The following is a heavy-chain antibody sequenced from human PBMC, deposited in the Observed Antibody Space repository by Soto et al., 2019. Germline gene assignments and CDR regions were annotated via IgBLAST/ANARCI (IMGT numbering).Heavy chain of an antibody. CDR2: VNPSGGHT. CDR1: GDTFTDYY. V-gene: IGHV1-46*01. J-gene: IGHJ4*02. CDR3: ARGGHVVVVTAAVDY. Sequence: QVQLMQSGAEVKKPGASVKVSCKASGDTFTDYYIHWVRQAPGQGLEWVGTVNPSGGHTTYAQHFLGRVTMTRDTSTSTLYMELTSLTSDDTAVYYCARGGHVVVVTAAVDYWGQGPLGTVSS. D-gene: IGHD2-21*02.